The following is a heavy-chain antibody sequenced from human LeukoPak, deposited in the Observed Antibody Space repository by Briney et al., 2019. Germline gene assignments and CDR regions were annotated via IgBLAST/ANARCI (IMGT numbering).Heavy chain of an antibody. CDR3: ARSVEGYCRGGSCYHYSYYMDV. Sequence: SETLSLTCTVSGGSISSYYWSWIRQPPGKGLEWIGYIYYSGSTNYNPSLKSRVTISVDTAKNQFSLKLSSVTAADTAVYYCARSVEGYCRGGSCYHYSYYMDVWAKGPRSPSP. CDR1: GGSISSYY. D-gene: IGHD2-15*01. CDR2: IYYSGST. J-gene: IGHJ6*03. V-gene: IGHV4-59*01.